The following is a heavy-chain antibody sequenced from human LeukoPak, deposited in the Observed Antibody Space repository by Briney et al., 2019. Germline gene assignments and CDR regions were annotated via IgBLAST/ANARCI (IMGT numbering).Heavy chain of an antibody. CDR2: INHSGST. Sequence: SETLSLTCAVYGGSFSGYYWSWIRQPPGKGLEWIGEINHSGSTNYNPSLKSRVTISVDTSKNQFSLKLSSVTAADTAVYYRARGTWKKDFDYWGQGTLVTVSS. V-gene: IGHV4-34*01. D-gene: IGHD1-1*01. CDR3: ARGTWKKDFDY. CDR1: GGSFSGYY. J-gene: IGHJ4*02.